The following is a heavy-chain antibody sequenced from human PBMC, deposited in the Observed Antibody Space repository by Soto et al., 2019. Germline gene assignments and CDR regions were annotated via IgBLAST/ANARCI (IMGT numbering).Heavy chain of an antibody. CDR2: MYYSGST. D-gene: IGHD2-2*01. V-gene: IGHV4-31*03. CDR1: GGPISSSGYY. J-gene: IGHJ6*02. CDR3: AREWHVLVPIPRRYGMDV. Sequence: SETLSLTSPVSGGPISSSGYYWSWIRQLPGKGLEWIGHMYYSGSTYYNPSLKSRVAISVDTSKNQFSLKLTSVTAANTAVYYCAREWHVLVPIPRRYGMDVWGQGTTVTVSS.